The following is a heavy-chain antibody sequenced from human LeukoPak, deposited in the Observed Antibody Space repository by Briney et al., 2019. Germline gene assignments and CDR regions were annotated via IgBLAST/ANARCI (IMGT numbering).Heavy chain of an antibody. CDR3: ARGLNYDYVWGSYRYLSTSGSTFDY. V-gene: IGHV4-4*02. Sequence: SGTLSLTCAVSGGSISSSNWWSWVRQPPGKGLEWIGEIYHSGSTNYNPSLKSRVTIPVDKSKNQFSLKLSSVTAADTAVYYCARGLNYDYVWGSYRYLSTSGSTFDYWGQGTLVTVSS. D-gene: IGHD3-16*02. CDR1: GGSISSSNW. CDR2: IYHSGST. J-gene: IGHJ4*02.